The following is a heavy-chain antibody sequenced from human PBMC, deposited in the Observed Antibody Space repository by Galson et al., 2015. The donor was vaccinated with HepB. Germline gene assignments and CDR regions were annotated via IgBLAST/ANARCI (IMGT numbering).Heavy chain of an antibody. CDR1: GFSIDW. V-gene: IGHV3-7*03. J-gene: IGHJ4*02. Sequence: SLRLSCAASGFSIDWMDWVRQAPGKGLEWVANINQDGSEKYYVDSVKGRFTISRDNAKHSVSLQMNSLRADDTAVYYCSRRLDDWGQRTLVRVSS. CDR2: INQDGSEK. CDR3: SRRLDD.